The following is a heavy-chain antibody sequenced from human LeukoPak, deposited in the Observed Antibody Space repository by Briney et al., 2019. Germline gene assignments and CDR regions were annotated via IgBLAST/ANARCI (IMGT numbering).Heavy chain of an antibody. CDR2: IDWDDDK. J-gene: IGHJ4*02. D-gene: IGHD3-22*01. Sequence: SGPTLVNPTQTLTLTCSFSGFSLRTSGMCVSWIRQPPGKALEWLARIDWDDDKYYGTSLRARLTISEDTSKNQVVLTMTNMDPVDTATYYCARINRDYYDSGGYYYFDYWGQGTLVTVSS. V-gene: IGHV2-70*11. CDR3: ARINRDYYDSGGYYYFDY. CDR1: GFSLRTSGMC.